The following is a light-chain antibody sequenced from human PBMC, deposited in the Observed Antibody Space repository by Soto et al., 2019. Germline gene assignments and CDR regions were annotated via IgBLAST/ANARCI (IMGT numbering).Light chain of an antibody. Sequence: QSVLTQPPSVSAAPGQKVTISCSGSSSNIGDNYVSWYQQLPGTAPKLLIYENNKRPSGIPDRFSGSKSGKSATLGITGLQTGDEADYYCGTWDSSMTAVFGTGTKLTVL. CDR3: GTWDSSMTAV. J-gene: IGLJ1*01. CDR2: ENN. V-gene: IGLV1-51*02. CDR1: SSNIGDNY.